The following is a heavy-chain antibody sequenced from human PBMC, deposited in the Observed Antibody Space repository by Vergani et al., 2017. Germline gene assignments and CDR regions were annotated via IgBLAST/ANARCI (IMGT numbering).Heavy chain of an antibody. D-gene: IGHD2-15*01. CDR1: GDSVSSNSAA. CDR3: AGEASLLGAGRWDY. V-gene: IGHV6-1*01. Sequence: QVQLQQSGPGLVKPSQTLTLTCAISGDSVSSNSAAWNWISQSPSKGLEWLGRTYYRSKWYNDYAVSVKSRITINPDTSKNQFSVQLNSGTPEDTAVYYCAGEASLLGAGRWDYWGRGTLVTVYS. CDR2: TYYRSKWYN. J-gene: IGHJ4*02.